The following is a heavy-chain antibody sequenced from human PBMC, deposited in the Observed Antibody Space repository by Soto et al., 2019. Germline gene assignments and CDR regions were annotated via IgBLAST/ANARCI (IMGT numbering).Heavy chain of an antibody. CDR1: GGSISSYY. V-gene: IGHV4-59*01. CDR2: IYYSGST. J-gene: IGHJ4*02. D-gene: IGHD4-17*01. Sequence: KPSETLSLTCTVSGGSISSYYWSWIRQPPGKGLEWIGYIYYSGSTNYNPSLKSRVTISVDTSKNQFSLKLSSVTAADTAVYYCERDYGDFYFDYWGQGALVTVSS. CDR3: ERDYGDFYFDY.